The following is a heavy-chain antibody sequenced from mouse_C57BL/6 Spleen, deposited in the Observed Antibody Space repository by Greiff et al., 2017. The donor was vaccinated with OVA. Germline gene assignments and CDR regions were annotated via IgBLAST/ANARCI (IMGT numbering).Heavy chain of an antibody. D-gene: IGHD2-1*01. Sequence: EVMLVESGGGLVQPGGSLKLSCAASGFTFSDYGMAWVRQAPRKGPEWVAFISNLAYSIYYADTVTGRFTISRENAKNTLYLEMSSLRSEDTAMYYCAREAGYGNYGFAYWGQGTLVTVSA. V-gene: IGHV5-15*01. CDR2: ISNLAYSI. CDR3: AREAGYGNYGFAY. CDR1: GFTFSDYG. J-gene: IGHJ3*01.